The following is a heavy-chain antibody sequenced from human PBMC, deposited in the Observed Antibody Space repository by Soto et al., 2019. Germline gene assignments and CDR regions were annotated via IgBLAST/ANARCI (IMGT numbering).Heavy chain of an antibody. J-gene: IGHJ5*02. CDR1: GFTFSSYW. V-gene: IGHV3-74*01. Sequence: GGSLRLSCAASGFTFSSYWMHWVRQAPGKGLVWVSRINSDGSSTSYADSVKGRFTISRDSAKNTLYLQMNSLRAEDTAVYYCARAARGGNWFDPWGQGTLVTVSS. CDR2: INSDGSST. D-gene: IGHD6-6*01. CDR3: ARAARGGNWFDP.